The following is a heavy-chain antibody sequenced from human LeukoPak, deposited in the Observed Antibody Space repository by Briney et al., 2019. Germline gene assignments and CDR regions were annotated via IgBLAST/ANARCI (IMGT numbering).Heavy chain of an antibody. CDR2: IYTSGTP. CDR3: ARELDYYDSSGYSTFDY. V-gene: IGHV4-61*02. CDR1: GGSISSGTYY. D-gene: IGHD3-22*01. J-gene: IGHJ4*02. Sequence: SETLPLTCTVSGGSISSGTYYRTWIRQPAGKGLEWIGRIYTSGTPNYNPSLKSRVTISMDTSKNQFSLRLSSVTAADTAVYYCARELDYYDSSGYSTFDYWGQGTLVTVSS.